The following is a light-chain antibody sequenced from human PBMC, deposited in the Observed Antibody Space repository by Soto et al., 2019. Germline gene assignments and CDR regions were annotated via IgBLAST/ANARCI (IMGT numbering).Light chain of an antibody. CDR1: QDISNY. CDR3: PQYDNLPYT. V-gene: IGKV1-33*01. J-gene: IGKJ2*01. CDR2: DAS. Sequence: DIQMTQSPSSLSASVGDRVTITCQASQDISNYLNWYQQKPGKAPKLLIYDASNLETGVPSRFSGSGSGTDFTFTISSLHPEDIATYYCPQYDNLPYTFGQGTKLEI.